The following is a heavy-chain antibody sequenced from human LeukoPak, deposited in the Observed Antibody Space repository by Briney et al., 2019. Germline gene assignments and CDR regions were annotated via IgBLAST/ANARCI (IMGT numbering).Heavy chain of an antibody. Sequence: GRSLRLSCAASGFTFSSYGMHWVRQAPGKGLGWVAVIWYDGSNKYYADSVKGRFTISRDNSKNTLYLQMNSRRAEDTAVYYCAREPVATSGSYLPGGYWGQGTLVTVSS. V-gene: IGHV3-33*01. J-gene: IGHJ4*02. CDR2: IWYDGSNK. CDR1: GFTFSSYG. CDR3: AREPVATSGSYLPGGY. D-gene: IGHD3-10*01.